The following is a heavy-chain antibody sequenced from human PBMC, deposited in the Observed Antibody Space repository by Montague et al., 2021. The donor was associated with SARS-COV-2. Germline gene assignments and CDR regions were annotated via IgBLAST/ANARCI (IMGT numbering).Heavy chain of an antibody. J-gene: IGHJ5*02. D-gene: IGHD3-22*01. Sequence: SETLSLTCTVSGGSISSSTYYWGWIRQPPGKGLEWIASIYYSGSTYFNPSLKSRVAISIDTSKNQFSLKLSSVTAADTAVYYCARSPYYYDSSGQFDPWGQGVLVTVPS. V-gene: IGHV4-39*07. CDR3: ARSPYYYDSSGQFDP. CDR1: GGSISSSTYY. CDR2: IYYSGST.